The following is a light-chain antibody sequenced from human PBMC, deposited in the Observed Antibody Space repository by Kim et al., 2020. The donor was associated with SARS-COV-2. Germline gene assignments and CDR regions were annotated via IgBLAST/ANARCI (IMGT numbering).Light chain of an antibody. CDR3: SSYTSSSTVGV. CDR1: SSDVGGYNY. J-gene: IGLJ3*02. CDR2: DVS. Sequence: SSTISCTGTSSDVGGYNYVSWYQQHPGKGPKLMIYDVSHRPSGVSNRFSCSKSGNTASLTISGLQAEDEADYYCSSYTSSSTVGVFGGGTQLTVL. V-gene: IGLV2-14*03.